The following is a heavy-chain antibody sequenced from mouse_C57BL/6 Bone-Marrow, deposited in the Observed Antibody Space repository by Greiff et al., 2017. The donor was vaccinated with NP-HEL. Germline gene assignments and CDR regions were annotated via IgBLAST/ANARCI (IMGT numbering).Heavy chain of an antibody. Sequence: EVQLQQSGAELVRPGASVKLSCTASGFNIKDDYMHWVKQRPEQGLEWIGWIDPENGDTEYASKFQGKATITADTSSNTAYLQLSSLTSEDTAVYYCTTSYDYASAYWGQGTLVTVSA. CDR2: IDPENGDT. J-gene: IGHJ3*01. V-gene: IGHV14-4*01. D-gene: IGHD2-4*01. CDR3: TTSYDYASAY. CDR1: GFNIKDDY.